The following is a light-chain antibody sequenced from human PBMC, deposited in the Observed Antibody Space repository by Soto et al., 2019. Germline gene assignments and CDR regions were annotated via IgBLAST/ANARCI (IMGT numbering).Light chain of an antibody. Sequence: QSVLTQPPSASGTPGQRVAISCSGSSSSIGSSPVNWYQQLPGTAPKLLVSSDNQRPSGVPDRFSGSKSGTSASLAISGLQSEDEADYFCAAWDDSLKGWVFGGGTQLTVL. CDR3: AAWDDSLKGWV. V-gene: IGLV1-44*01. J-gene: IGLJ3*02. CDR1: SSSIGSSP. CDR2: SDN.